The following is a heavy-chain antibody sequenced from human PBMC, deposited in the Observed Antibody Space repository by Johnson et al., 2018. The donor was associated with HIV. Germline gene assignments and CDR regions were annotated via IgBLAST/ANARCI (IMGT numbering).Heavy chain of an antibody. J-gene: IGHJ3*02. V-gene: IGHV3-30*02. D-gene: IGHD3-22*01. CDR2: IRYDGSKK. CDR1: GFTFSSYG. CDR3: AKEYYYDSSVFPDAFDI. Sequence: QEKLVESGGGVVQPGGSLRLSCAASGFTFSSYGMHWVRQAPGKGLEWVALIRYDGSKKYYADSVKGRFTISRDNSKNTMDLQMNSLRAEDTAVYYCAKEYYYDSSVFPDAFDIWGQWTMVTVSS.